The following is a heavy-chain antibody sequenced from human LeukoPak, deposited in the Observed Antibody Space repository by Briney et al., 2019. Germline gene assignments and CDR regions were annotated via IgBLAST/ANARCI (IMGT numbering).Heavy chain of an antibody. CDR2: IYYSGST. D-gene: IGHD2-2*01. CDR1: GGSISSYY. Sequence: SEALSLTCTVSGGSISSYYWSWIRQPPGKGLEWIGYIYYSGSTNYNPSLKSRVTISVDTSKNQFSLKLSSVTAADTAVYYCARVPAARNYYYYMDVWGKGTTVTVSS. V-gene: IGHV4-59*01. CDR3: ARVPAARNYYYYMDV. J-gene: IGHJ6*03.